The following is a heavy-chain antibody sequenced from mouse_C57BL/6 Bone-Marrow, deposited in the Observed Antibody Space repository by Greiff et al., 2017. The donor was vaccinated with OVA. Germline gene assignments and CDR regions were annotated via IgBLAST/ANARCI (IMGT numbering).Heavy chain of an antibody. CDR3: ARWHYYGSSSYYFDY. CDR1: GSTFPSYW. D-gene: IGHD1-1*01. CDR2: IHPNSGST. J-gene: IGHJ2*01. V-gene: IGHV1-64*01. Sequence: VKLQQPGAELVKPGASVKLSCKASGSTFPSYWMPWVKRRPGQGLDWIGMIHPNSGSTTYNEKFKSKATLTVDKSSSTAYMQLSSLTSEDSAVYYCARWHYYGSSSYYFDYWGQGTTLTVSS.